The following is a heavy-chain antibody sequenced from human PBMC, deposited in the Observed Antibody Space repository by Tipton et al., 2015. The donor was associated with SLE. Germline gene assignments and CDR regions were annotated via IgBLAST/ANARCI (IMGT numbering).Heavy chain of an antibody. J-gene: IGHJ5*02. CDR1: GGSISGYY. V-gene: IGHV4-34*01. CDR3: ARQEYSGSSGGNWFDP. D-gene: IGHD1-26*01. CDR2: INHSGST. Sequence: TLSLTCTVSGGSISGYYWSWIRQPPGKGLEWIGEINHSGSTNYNPSLKSRVTISVDTSKNHFSLKLSSVTAADTAVYYCARQEYSGSSGGNWFDPWGQGTLVTVSS.